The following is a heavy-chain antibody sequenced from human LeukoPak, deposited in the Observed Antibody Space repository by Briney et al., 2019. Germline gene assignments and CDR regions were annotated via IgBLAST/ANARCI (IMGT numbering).Heavy chain of an antibody. CDR1: GFTFSTYG. CDR3: ARGGVGSSKLFSLDY. D-gene: IGHD2-2*01. Sequence: TEGSLRLSCVASGFTFSTYGMHWVRQAPGKGLEWVAVISDDGTEKYYADSVKGRLTISRDTSKNTLYMEMNSLRDEDTAVYYCARGGVGSSKLFSLDYWGLGTLVTVSS. V-gene: IGHV3-30*03. J-gene: IGHJ4*02. CDR2: ISDDGTEK.